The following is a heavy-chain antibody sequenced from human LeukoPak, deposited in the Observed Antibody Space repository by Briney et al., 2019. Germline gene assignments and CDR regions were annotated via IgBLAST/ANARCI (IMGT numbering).Heavy chain of an antibody. D-gene: IGHD2-21*02. CDR1: GYTLCTYY. V-gene: IGHV1-46*01. Sequence: ASVKVSCKASGYTLCTYYMHWVRQAPGQGRECMGIIRPSSSITTYAQKFQGRVIVTSDMSTSTVYMELSGLTSEDTAVYYCARARYGGDQIDYWGQGTLVIVSS. CDR3: ARARYGGDQIDY. CDR2: IRPSSSIT. J-gene: IGHJ4*02.